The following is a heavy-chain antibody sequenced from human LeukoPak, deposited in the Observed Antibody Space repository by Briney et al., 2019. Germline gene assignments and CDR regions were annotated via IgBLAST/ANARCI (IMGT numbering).Heavy chain of an antibody. CDR1: GGSISSYY. D-gene: IGHD4-17*01. CDR2: IYTSGST. Sequence: SETLSLTCTVSGGSISSYYWSWIRQPAGKGLEWIGRIYTSGSTNYNPSLKSRVTMSVDTSKNQFSLKLSSVTAADTAVYYCARSGRMTTTSKGAFDIWGQGTMVTVSS. CDR3: ARSGRMTTTSKGAFDI. V-gene: IGHV4-4*07. J-gene: IGHJ3*02.